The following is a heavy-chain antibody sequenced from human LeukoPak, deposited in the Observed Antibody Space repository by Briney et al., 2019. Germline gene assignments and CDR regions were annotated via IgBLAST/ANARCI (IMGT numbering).Heavy chain of an antibody. CDR2: IYPGDSDT. V-gene: IGHV5-51*01. D-gene: IGHD2-2*01. Sequence: GESLKISRKGSGYSFTSYWIGWVRQMPGKGLEWMGIIYPGDSDTRYSPSFQGQVTISADKSISTAYPQWSSLKASDTAMYYCAKQRYCSSTSCSYDAFDIWGQGTMVTVSS. J-gene: IGHJ3*02. CDR1: GYSFTSYW. CDR3: AKQRYCSSTSCSYDAFDI.